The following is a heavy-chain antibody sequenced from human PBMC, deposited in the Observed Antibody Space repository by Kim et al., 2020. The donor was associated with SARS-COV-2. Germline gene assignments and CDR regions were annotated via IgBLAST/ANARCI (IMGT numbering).Heavy chain of an antibody. Sequence: GGSLRLSCAASGFTFSTYNMNWVRQAPGKGLEWVSSISRNGGHMCYGDSVKGRFTLSRYDAENSLHLQMNSLRAEDTAVYYCTRGGGGGNSCQSPDCFDYWGQGILVTVSS. V-gene: IGHV3-21*01. CDR1: GFTFSTYN. CDR3: TRGGGGGNSCQSPDCFDY. D-gene: IGHD2-15*01. J-gene: IGHJ4*02. CDR2: ISRNGGHM.